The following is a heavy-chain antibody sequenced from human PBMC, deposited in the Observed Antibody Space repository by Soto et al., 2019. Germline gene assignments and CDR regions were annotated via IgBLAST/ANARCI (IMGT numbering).Heavy chain of an antibody. D-gene: IGHD2-15*01. V-gene: IGHV5-51*01. Sequence: GESLKISCKGSGYRFTSYWIGWVRQMPGKGLEWMGIIYPGDSDTRYSPSFQGQVTISADKSISTAYLQWSSLKASDTAMYYCARRVAATSPFWYYYYMDVWGKGTTVTVSS. CDR1: GYRFTSYW. CDR2: IYPGDSDT. J-gene: IGHJ6*03. CDR3: ARRVAATSPFWYYYYMDV.